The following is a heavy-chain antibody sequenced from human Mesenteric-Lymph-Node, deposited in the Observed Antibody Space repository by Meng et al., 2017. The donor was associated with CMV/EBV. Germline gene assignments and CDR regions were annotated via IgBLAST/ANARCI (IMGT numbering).Heavy chain of an antibody. J-gene: IGHJ4*02. CDR1: GFTFSSYE. V-gene: IGHV3-20*01. D-gene: IGHD3-3*01. CDR2: INWNGGST. Sequence: GGSLRLSCAASGFTFSSYEMNWVRQAPGKGLEWVSGINWNGGSTGYADSVKGRFTISRDNAKNSLYLQMNSLRAEDTALYHCARGVEYDFWSGFDYWGQGTLVTVSS. CDR3: ARGVEYDFWSGFDY.